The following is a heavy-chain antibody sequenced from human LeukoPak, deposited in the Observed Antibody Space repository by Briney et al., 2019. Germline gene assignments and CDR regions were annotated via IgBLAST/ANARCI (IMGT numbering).Heavy chain of an antibody. Sequence: GGSLRLSCAASGFTFSSYEMNWVRQAPGKGLEWVSYISSSGSTIYYADSVKGRFTISRDNAKNSLYLQMNSLRAEDTAVYYCAREYYGSGSYYNVGYWGQGTLVTVSS. CDR2: ISSSGSTI. D-gene: IGHD3-10*01. J-gene: IGHJ4*02. CDR3: AREYYGSGSYYNVGY. CDR1: GFTFSSYE. V-gene: IGHV3-48*03.